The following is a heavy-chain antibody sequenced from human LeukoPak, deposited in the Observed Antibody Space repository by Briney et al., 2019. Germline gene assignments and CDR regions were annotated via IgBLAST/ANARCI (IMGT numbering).Heavy chain of an antibody. Sequence: TSQTLSLTCAISGDSVSTNSAAWNWIRQSPSRGLEWLGRTYYRSKWYHDYAVSVKSQITINPDTSKNQFSLQLNSVTPEDTAVYYCARIAAGTWGFDYWGQGTLVTVSS. CDR3: ARIAAGTWGFDY. D-gene: IGHD6-13*01. J-gene: IGHJ4*02. CDR2: TYYRSKWYH. V-gene: IGHV6-1*01. CDR1: GDSVSTNSAA.